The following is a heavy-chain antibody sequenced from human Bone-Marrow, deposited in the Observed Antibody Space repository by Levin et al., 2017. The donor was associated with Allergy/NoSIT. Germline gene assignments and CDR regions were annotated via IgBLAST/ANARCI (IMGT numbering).Heavy chain of an antibody. V-gene: IGHV4-59*01. CDR3: ARVVVTAVVASDAFDL. Sequence: GSLRLSCTVSGASISSYFWTWVRQSPGKGLEWIGNIYYSGTTNYNPSLKSRVTMSMDTSKNHFSLKLSSVTAADTAVYYCARVVVTAVVASDAFDLWDQGTMVLVSS. J-gene: IGHJ3*01. CDR1: GASISSYF. CDR2: IYYSGTT. D-gene: IGHD2-21*02.